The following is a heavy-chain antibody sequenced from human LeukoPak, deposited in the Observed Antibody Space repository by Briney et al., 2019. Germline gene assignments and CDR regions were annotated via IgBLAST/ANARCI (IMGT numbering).Heavy chain of an antibody. CDR1: GYTFTGYY. CDR2: INPNSGGT. Sequence: ASVKVSCKASGYTFTGYYMHWVRQAPGQGLEWMGWINPNSGGTNYAQKFQGRVTMTRDTSISTAYMELSRLRSDDTAVYYCARDVEPSYYDFWSPRGIFDPWGQGTLVTVSS. V-gene: IGHV1-2*02. CDR3: ARDVEPSYYDFWSPRGIFDP. D-gene: IGHD3-3*01. J-gene: IGHJ5*02.